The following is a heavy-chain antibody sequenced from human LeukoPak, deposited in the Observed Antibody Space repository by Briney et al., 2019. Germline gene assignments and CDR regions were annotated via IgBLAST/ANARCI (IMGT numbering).Heavy chain of an antibody. CDR3: ARMILLLGDVLTVPPRGFDS. V-gene: IGHV1-18*01. D-gene: IGHD2/OR15-2a*01. Sequence: ASVKVSCKASGYSFISYGISWVRQAPGQGLEWMGWISAYNGNTNYAQKLQGRVTMTTDTSTSTAYMELRSLRSDDTAVYYCARMILLLGDVLTVPPRGFDSWGQRTLVTVSS. J-gene: IGHJ4*02. CDR1: GYSFISYG. CDR2: ISAYNGNT.